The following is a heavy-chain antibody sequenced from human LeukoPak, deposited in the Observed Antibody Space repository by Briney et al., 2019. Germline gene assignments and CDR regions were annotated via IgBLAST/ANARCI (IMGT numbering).Heavy chain of an antibody. J-gene: IGHJ4*02. Sequence: PGGSLRLSCAASRFIFSSYDMNWVRQAPGKGLVWVSRINTDGSSTSYADSVKGRFTVSRDHATNSLFLQMNSLRAEDSAIYYCSRIRGNSDYDYPDYWGQGTLVTVSS. CDR1: RFIFSSYD. CDR2: INTDGSST. V-gene: IGHV3-74*01. CDR3: SRIRGNSDYDYPDY. D-gene: IGHD3-3*01.